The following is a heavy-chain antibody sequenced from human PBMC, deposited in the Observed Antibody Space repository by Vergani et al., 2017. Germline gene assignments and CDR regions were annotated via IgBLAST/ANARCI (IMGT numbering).Heavy chain of an antibody. Sequence: EVQLVESGGGLVQPGGSLRLSCAASGFTFSSYWMSWVRQGPGKGLEWVANIKQDGSEKYYVDAVTGRFTISRDHATNSLYLQMNSLRAEDTAVYYCARVRRYCFDYWGQGTLVTVSS. CDR3: ARVRRYCFDY. CDR1: GFTFSSYW. CDR2: IKQDGSEK. V-gene: IGHV3-7*01. J-gene: IGHJ4*02.